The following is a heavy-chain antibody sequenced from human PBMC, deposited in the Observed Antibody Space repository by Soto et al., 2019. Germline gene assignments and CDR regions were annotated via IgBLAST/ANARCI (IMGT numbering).Heavy chain of an antibody. J-gene: IGHJ6*02. CDR3: ARGCLELDVYCYYYGMDV. D-gene: IGHD1-7*01. V-gene: IGHV1-2*02. CDR2: INPNSGGT. Sequence: ASVKVSCKASGYTFTGYYMHWVRQAPGQGLEWMGWINPNSGGTNYAQKFQGRVTMTRDTSISTAYMELSRLRSDDTAVYYCARGCLELDVYCYYYGMDVWGQGTTVTVSS. CDR1: GYTFTGYY.